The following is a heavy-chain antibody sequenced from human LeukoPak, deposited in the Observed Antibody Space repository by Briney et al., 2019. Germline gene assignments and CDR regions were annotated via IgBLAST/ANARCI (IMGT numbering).Heavy chain of an antibody. Sequence: GGSLRLSCAASGFTFSDYYMSWISQAPGKGLEWVSYISSSGSTIYYADSVKGRFTISRDNAKNSLYLQMNSLRAEDTAVYYCARDSDYYYYGMDVWGQGTTVTVSS. CDR3: ARDSDYYYYGMDV. CDR1: GFTFSDYY. J-gene: IGHJ6*02. CDR2: ISSSGSTI. V-gene: IGHV3-11*01.